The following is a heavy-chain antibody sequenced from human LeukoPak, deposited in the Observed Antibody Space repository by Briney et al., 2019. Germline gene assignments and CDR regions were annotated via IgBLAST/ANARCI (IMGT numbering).Heavy chain of an antibody. J-gene: IGHJ6*02. CDR1: GGTFSSYA. CDR3: ASWLFLLRGRSFYYGMDV. V-gene: IGHV1-69*13. D-gene: IGHD1-26*01. Sequence: SVKVSCKSSGGTFSSYAISWVRQAPGQGLEWMGGIIPIFGTANYAQKFQGRVTITADESTSTAYMELTSLRSEDTAVYYCASWLFLLRGRSFYYGMDVWGQGTTVTVSS. CDR2: IIPIFGTA.